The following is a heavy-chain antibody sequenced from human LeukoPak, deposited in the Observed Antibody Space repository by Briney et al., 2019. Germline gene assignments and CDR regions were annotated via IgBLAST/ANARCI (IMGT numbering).Heavy chain of an antibody. CDR1: GYTLTELS. V-gene: IGHV1-24*01. J-gene: IGHJ4*02. CDR3: ATPIVGATNLDY. D-gene: IGHD1-26*01. CDR2: FDPEDGET. Sequence: ASVKVSCKVSGYTLTELSMHWVRRAPGKGLEWMGGFDPEDGETIYAQKFQGRVTMTEDTSTDTAYMELSSLRSEDTAVYYCATPIVGATNLDYWGQGTLVTVSS.